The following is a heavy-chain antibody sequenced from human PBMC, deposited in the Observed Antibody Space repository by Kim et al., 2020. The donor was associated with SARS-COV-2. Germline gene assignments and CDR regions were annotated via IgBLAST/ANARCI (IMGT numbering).Heavy chain of an antibody. CDR3: ARDRTGIPPSMDV. D-gene: IGHD7-27*01. J-gene: IGHJ6*02. Sequence: YADAVKGRFTISRDNAKSSLYLQMNSLGAEDTAVYYCARDRTGIPPSMDVWGQGTTVTVSS. V-gene: IGHV3-21*01.